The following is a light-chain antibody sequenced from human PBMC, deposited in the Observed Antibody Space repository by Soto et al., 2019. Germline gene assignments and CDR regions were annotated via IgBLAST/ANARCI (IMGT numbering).Light chain of an antibody. CDR1: QSISSY. CDR3: QQSYSTPFT. J-gene: IGKJ3*01. V-gene: IGKV1-39*01. CDR2: AAS. Sequence: DIQMTQSPSSLSASVGDRVTITCRASQSISSYLNWYQQKPGKAPKLLIYAASSLQSGVPSRFSGSGSVTDFTLTISSLQPEDFATYYCQQSYSTPFTCGPGTKVDI.